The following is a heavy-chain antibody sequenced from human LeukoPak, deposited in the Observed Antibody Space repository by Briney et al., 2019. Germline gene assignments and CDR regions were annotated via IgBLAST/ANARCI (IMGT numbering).Heavy chain of an antibody. CDR2: ISAGNGNT. V-gene: IGHV1-3*01. D-gene: IGHD1-26*01. J-gene: IGHJ4*02. Sequence: ASVKVSCKASGYTFTSYAIHWVRQAPGQRLEWMGWISAGNGNTKYSQNFQGRVTFISNTSATTASMELSSLRSEDAAVYYCARDSGSGSNDYWGQGTLVTVSS. CDR3: ARDSGSGSNDY. CDR1: GYTFTSYA.